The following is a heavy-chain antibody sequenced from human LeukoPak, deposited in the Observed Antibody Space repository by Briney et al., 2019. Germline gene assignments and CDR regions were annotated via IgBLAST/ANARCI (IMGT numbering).Heavy chain of an antibody. CDR2: INHSGST. CDR1: GGSFSGYY. Sequence: SETLSLTCAVYGGSFSGYYWSWIRQPPGKGLEWIGEINHSGSTNYNPSLKSRVTISVDTSKNQFSLKLSSVTAADTAVYYCARRTYGSGSYWGQGTLVTVSS. J-gene: IGHJ4*02. V-gene: IGHV4-34*01. D-gene: IGHD3-10*01. CDR3: ARRTYGSGSY.